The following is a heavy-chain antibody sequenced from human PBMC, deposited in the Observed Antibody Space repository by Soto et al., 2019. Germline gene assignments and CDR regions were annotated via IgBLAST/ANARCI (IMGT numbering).Heavy chain of an antibody. CDR2: ISQDESII. CDR1: GFTFTTSV. D-gene: IGHD6-19*01. CDR3: AKEAGSSGRAGWSDP. J-gene: IGHJ5*02. Sequence: VYLVESGGGVVQPGRSLRLSCAASGFTFTTSVMHWVRQAPGEGLEWVAVISQDESIIIYADSVKGRFTISRDNSKNIVYLQMNSLRVEDTAVYYCAKEAGSSGRAGWSDPWGQGTLVAVSS. V-gene: IGHV3-30*18.